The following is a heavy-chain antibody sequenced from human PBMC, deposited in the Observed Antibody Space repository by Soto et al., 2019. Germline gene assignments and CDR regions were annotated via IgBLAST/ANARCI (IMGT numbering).Heavy chain of an antibody. CDR2: ISGSGGST. CDR3: AKRAAGTSFDY. Sequence: GGSPRLSRAAPGFTLYSHAMSLVPQAPGKGLEWGSVISGSGGSTYYADSVKGRFTISRDNSKNTLYLQMNSLRAEDTAVYYCAKRAAGTSFDYWGQGTLVTVSS. D-gene: IGHD6-13*01. V-gene: IGHV3-23*01. CDR1: GFTLYSHA. J-gene: IGHJ4*02.